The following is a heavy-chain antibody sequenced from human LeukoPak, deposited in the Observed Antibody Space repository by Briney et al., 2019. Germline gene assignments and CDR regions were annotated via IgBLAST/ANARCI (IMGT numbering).Heavy chain of an antibody. V-gene: IGHV4-30-4*01. Sequence: SETLSLTCTVSGGSISSGDYYWSWIRQPPGKGLEWIGDIDYSGSTYYNPSLKSRVTISVDRSKNQFSLTLSSVTAADTAVYYCARTSIAARRANAFDISGQGTVVTASS. CDR3: ARTSIAARRANAFDI. CDR2: IDYSGST. D-gene: IGHD6-6*01. CDR1: GGSISSGDYY. J-gene: IGHJ3*02.